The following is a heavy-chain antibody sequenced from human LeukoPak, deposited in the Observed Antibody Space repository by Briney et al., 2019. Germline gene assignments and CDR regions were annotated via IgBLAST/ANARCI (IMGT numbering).Heavy chain of an antibody. CDR1: GGSISSSSYY. CDR2: IYYSGST. Sequence: SETLSLTCTVSGGSISSSSYYWGWIRQPPGKGLEWIGRIYYSGSTAYNPSLKSRVSISVDTSKNQFSLKLSSVTAADTAVYYCARSSSSWYYFDYWGQGTLVTVS. CDR3: ARSSSSWYYFDY. V-gene: IGHV4-39*01. D-gene: IGHD6-13*01. J-gene: IGHJ4*02.